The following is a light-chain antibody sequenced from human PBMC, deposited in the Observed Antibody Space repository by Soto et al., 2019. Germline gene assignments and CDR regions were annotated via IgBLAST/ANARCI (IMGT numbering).Light chain of an antibody. CDR2: ATS. CDR3: LQTFTTPFT. CDR1: QSITNY. V-gene: IGKV1-39*01. Sequence: DLQMTQSPSSLSLSVGDRVTITCRASQSITNYLHWYQQIPGKAPKLLIYATSSLQSGVPSRFSGSGSGTDFTLTISSLQPEDFATYYCLQTFTTPFTFGPGTKVDIK. J-gene: IGKJ3*01.